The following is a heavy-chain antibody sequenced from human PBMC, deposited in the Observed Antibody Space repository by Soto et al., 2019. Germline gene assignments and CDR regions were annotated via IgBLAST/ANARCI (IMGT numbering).Heavy chain of an antibody. J-gene: IGHJ4*01. Sequence: ASVKVSCKASGGTFSSYTISWVRQAPGQGLEWMGRIIPILGIANYAQKFQGRVTITADKSTSTAYMELSSLRSEDTAVYYCARGASACYYYDSSGYLTYWAHGTLVTVPQ. D-gene: IGHD3-22*01. V-gene: IGHV1-69*02. CDR3: ARGASACYYYDSSGYLTY. CDR2: IIPILGIA. CDR1: GGTFSSYT.